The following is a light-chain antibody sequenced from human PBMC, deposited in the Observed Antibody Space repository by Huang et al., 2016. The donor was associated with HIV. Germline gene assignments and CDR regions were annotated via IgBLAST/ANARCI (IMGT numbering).Light chain of an antibody. V-gene: IGKV3-11*01. CDR3: QQRSNWLLFT. J-gene: IGKJ3*01. CDR1: QSVSSY. Sequence: EIVLTQSPVTLSLSPGERATLSCRASQSVSSYLAWYQQKPGQAPRLLIYDASNRATGIPARFSGSGSGTDFTLTISSLEPEDFAVYYCQQRSNWLLFTFGPGTKVDIK. CDR2: DAS.